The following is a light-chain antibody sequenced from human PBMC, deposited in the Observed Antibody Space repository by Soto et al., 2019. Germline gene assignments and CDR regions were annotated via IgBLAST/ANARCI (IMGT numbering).Light chain of an antibody. Sequence: EIVMTQSPATLSVSPGERVTLSCRASQSVSSNLAWYQQKPGQAPRVLISDASTRATGIPVRCSGSGSGTEFTLTISSLQSEDFAVYYCQQYNDWPPRHTFGQGTKLEIK. CDR2: DAS. J-gene: IGKJ2*01. CDR1: QSVSSN. CDR3: QQYNDWPPRHT. V-gene: IGKV3-15*01.